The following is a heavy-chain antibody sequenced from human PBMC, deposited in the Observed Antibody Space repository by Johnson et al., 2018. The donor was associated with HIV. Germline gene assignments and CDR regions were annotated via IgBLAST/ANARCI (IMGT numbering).Heavy chain of an antibody. D-gene: IGHD2-2*03. CDR3: AKVGLGHRNAFDI. CDR1: GFSFSTYA. CDR2: ISGGGSGT. J-gene: IGHJ3*02. Sequence: VQLVESGGGWVQPGESLRLSCAASGFSFSTYAMTCVRQAPGTGLQWVSTISGGGSGTYHAASVKARYTISRDNSKTTLYLQINSLRAEDTAVYYCAKVGLGHRNAFDIWGQGTMVTFSS. V-gene: IGHV3-23*04.